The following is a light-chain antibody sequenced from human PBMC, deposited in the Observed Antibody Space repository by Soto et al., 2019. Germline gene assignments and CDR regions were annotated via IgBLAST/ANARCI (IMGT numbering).Light chain of an antibody. CDR2: AVA. CDR3: QQNYDTPTT. J-gene: IGKJ2*01. Sequence: DIQMTQSPSSLSASVGDRVTITCRASQRIDNYLNWYQQKPGKAPNLVICAVASLQGGVPSRFSGSASGTQSPLTISSLQPEDFAPYYCQQNYDTPTTFGQGTKLEI. CDR1: QRIDNY. V-gene: IGKV1-39*01.